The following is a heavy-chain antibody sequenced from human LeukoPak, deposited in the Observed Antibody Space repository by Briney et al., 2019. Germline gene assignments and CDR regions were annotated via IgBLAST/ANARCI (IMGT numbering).Heavy chain of an antibody. Sequence: GGSLRLSCVASGFTFSSYEMNWVRQAPGKGLEWISYISSSGSTIDGGDSVKGRFTISRDNAKNSLYLQMNSLRVADTAVYYCTRRNNAFDIWGHGTMVTVSS. CDR3: TRRNNAFDI. D-gene: IGHD2/OR15-2a*01. V-gene: IGHV3-48*03. J-gene: IGHJ3*02. CDR2: ISSSGSTI. CDR1: GFTFSSYE.